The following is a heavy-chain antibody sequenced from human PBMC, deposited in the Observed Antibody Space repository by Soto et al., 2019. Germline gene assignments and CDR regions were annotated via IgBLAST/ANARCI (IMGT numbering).Heavy chain of an antibody. J-gene: IGHJ5*02. Sequence: QVQLVESGGGVVQPGRSLRLSCAASGFTFSSYGMHWVRQAPGKGLEWVAVIWYDGSNKYYADFVKGRFTISRDNSKNTLYLQMNSLRAEDTAVYYCAREPQQWLVRYNWFDPWGQGTLVTVSS. D-gene: IGHD6-19*01. CDR3: AREPQQWLVRYNWFDP. CDR1: GFTFSSYG. V-gene: IGHV3-33*01. CDR2: IWYDGSNK.